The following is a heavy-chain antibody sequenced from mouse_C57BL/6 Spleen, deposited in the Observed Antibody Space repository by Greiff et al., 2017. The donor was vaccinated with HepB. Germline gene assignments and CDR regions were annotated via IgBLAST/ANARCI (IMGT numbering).Heavy chain of an antibody. V-gene: IGHV1-15*01. J-gene: IGHJ4*01. CDR2: IDPETGGT. CDR3: TTTGKNYAMDY. CDR1: GYTFTDYE. D-gene: IGHD4-1*01. Sequence: QVQLKESGAELVRPGASVTLSCKASGYTFTDYEMHWVKQTPVHGLEWIGAIDPETGGTAYNQKFKGKAILTADKSSSTAYMELRSLTSEDSAVYYCTTTGKNYAMDYWGQGTSVTVSS.